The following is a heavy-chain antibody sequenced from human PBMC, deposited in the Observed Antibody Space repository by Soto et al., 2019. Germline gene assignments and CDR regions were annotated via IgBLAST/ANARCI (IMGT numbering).Heavy chain of an antibody. CDR1: GYTLTSYG. CDR3: AILVYGWGTYWFNP. Sequence: ASVKVSCKASGYTLTSYGISWVRQAPGQGLEWMGWISAYNGNTNYAQKLQGRVTMTTDTSTSTAYMELRSLRSDDTAVYYCAILVYGWGTYWFNPGGRETLVTVS. CDR2: ISAYNGNT. J-gene: IGHJ5*02. V-gene: IGHV1-18*01. D-gene: IGHD3-10*01.